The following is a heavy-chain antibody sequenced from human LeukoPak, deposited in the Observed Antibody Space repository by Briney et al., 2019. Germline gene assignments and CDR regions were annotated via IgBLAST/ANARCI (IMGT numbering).Heavy chain of an antibody. CDR3: ARGSPIVVVPAAIVWYFDL. CDR2: INPNSGGT. V-gene: IGHV1-2*02. Sequence: ASVKVSCKASGYTITDYYLHWVRQAPGQGLEWMGWINPNSGGTNYAQKFQGRVTLTRDTSISTAYMELSRLRSDDTAVYYCARGSPIVVVPAAIVWYFDLWGRGTLVTVSS. J-gene: IGHJ2*01. D-gene: IGHD2-2*02. CDR1: GYTITDYY.